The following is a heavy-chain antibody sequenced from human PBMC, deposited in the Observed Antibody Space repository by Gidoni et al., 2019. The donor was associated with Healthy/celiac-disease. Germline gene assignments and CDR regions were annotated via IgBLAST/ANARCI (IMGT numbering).Heavy chain of an antibody. CDR3: ARVAYYYDSSGYYEYGMDV. CDR2: IYTSGST. V-gene: IGHV4-61*02. D-gene: IGHD3-22*01. J-gene: IGHJ6*02. Sequence: QVQLQESRPGLVQPSQTLSLTCTVSGSSISSGSYYWSWIRQPAGKGLEWIGRIYTSGSTNYNPSLKSRVTISVDTSKNQFSLKLSSVTAADTAVYYCARVAYYYDSSGYYEYGMDVWGQGTTVTVSS. CDR1: GSSISSGSYY.